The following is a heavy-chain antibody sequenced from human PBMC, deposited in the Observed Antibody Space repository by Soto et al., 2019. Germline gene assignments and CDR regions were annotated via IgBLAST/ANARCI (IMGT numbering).Heavy chain of an antibody. CDR3: ARDGVITGTPVHWFDP. CDR2: INAGNGNT. D-gene: IGHD1-20*01. V-gene: IGHV1-3*01. CDR1: GYTFTSYA. J-gene: IGHJ5*02. Sequence: QVQLVQSGAEVKKPGASVKVSCKASGYTFTSYAMHWVRQAPGQRLEWMGWINAGNGNTKYSQKFQGRVTITRDTSASTAYMELSSLRSEDTAVYYCARDGVITGTPVHWFDPWGQGTLVTVSS.